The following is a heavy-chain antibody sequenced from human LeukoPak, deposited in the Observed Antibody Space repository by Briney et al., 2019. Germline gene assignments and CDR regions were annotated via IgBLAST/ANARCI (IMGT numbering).Heavy chain of an antibody. Sequence: GGSLRLSCAGSGFSFSTYSMNWVRQAPGKGPEWVSGITGSGANTYYADSVKGRFTISRDNSKNTLYLRMNSLRAEDTAVYYCYYYDSSGFYPQTKIDYWGQGTLVTVSS. CDR2: ITGSGANT. CDR1: GFSFSTYS. D-gene: IGHD3-22*01. J-gene: IGHJ4*02. CDR3: YYYDSSGFYPQTKIDY. V-gene: IGHV3-23*01.